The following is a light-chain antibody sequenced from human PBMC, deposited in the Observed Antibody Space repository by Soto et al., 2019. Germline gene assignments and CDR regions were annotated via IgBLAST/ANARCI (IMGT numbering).Light chain of an antibody. CDR1: QRVDRW. CDR3: QQYKDYTYT. J-gene: IGKJ1*01. V-gene: IGKV1-5*01. Sequence: DIQMTQSPATLSASVGDRVTITCRASQRVDRWLAWYQQKPGQAPKLLISDASTLESGVPSRFSGSGSVTEFTLTIASLHPDDFATYYCQQYKDYTYTFGQGTKVDIK. CDR2: DAS.